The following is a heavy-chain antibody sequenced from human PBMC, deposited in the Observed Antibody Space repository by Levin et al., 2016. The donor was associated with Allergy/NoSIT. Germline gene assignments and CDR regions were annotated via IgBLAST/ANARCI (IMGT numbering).Heavy chain of an antibody. V-gene: IGHV3-23*01. CDR1: GFSYSMYA. J-gene: IGHJ1*01. CDR3: AKPSHDSGGYARVVYEH. CDR2: ISGRGGRT. D-gene: IGHD3-22*01. Sequence: GESLKISCAASGFSYSMYAMSWVRQAPGKGLEWVSAISGRGGRTYYADSVKGRFTISRDNSKNTLYLQMNSLRVEDTAVYYCAKPSHDSGGYARVVYEHWGQGTLVTVSS.